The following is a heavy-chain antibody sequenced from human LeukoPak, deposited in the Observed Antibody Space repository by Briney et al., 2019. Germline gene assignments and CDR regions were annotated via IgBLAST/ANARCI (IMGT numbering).Heavy chain of an antibody. J-gene: IGHJ4*02. V-gene: IGHV3-23*01. CDR2: ISGRDGNT. D-gene: IGHD6-19*01. CDR3: AKDRIVMSGFFDY. CDR1: GFTFSSYA. Sequence: GGSLRLSCAASGFTFSSYAMSWVRQAPGKGLELVSGISGRDGNTYYADSVKGRFTISRDNSKNTLYLQMISLRVEDTAIYYCAKDRIVMSGFFDYWGQGTLVTVSS.